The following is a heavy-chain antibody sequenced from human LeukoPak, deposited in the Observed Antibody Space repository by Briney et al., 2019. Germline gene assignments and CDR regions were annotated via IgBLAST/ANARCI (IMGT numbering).Heavy chain of an antibody. D-gene: IGHD4-17*01. V-gene: IGHV3-23*01. Sequence: QPGGSLRLPCAASGFTFSSYAMSWVRQAPGKGLEWVSAISNSGGSTYYADSVKGRFTISRDNSKNTLYLQMNSLRAEDTAVYYCAKVLALYGDYDYWGQGTLVTVSS. J-gene: IGHJ4*02. CDR2: ISNSGGST. CDR1: GFTFSSYA. CDR3: AKVLALYGDYDY.